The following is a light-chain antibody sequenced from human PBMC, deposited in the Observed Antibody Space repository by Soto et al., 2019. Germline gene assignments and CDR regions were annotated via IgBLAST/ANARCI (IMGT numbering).Light chain of an antibody. CDR1: QNILHSSNKKNY. CDR2: WAS. J-gene: IGKJ2*03. Sequence: DTVMTQSPDSLAVSLGERATINCKSSQNILHSSNKKNYLAWYQQKPGQPPKKLIYWASTRESGVPDRFSGSGSGTDFTLTISSLQAEDVAVYYCQQYYSSPYSFGQGTKLEIK. CDR3: QQYYSSPYS. V-gene: IGKV4-1*01.